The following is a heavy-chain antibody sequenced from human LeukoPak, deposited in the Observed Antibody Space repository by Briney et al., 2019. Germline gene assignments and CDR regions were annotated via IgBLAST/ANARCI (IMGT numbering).Heavy chain of an antibody. CDR2: IHPGDSDT. CDR3: VRRSSSWSASDS. D-gene: IGHD6-13*01. J-gene: IGHJ4*02. V-gene: IGHV5-51*01. Sequence: GESLKISCKGSGYSFTSYWIGWVRQMPGKGLEWMGIIHPGDSDTRYSPSFQGQVTISVDKSINTAYLQWSSLKASDTAMYYCVRRSSSWSASDSWGQGTLVTVSS. CDR1: GYSFTSYW.